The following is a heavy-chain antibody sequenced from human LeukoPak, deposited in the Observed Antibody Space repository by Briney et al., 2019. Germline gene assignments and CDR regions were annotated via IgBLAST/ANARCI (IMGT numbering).Heavy chain of an antibody. CDR3: ARDGFSSSWPYYFDC. CDR1: GYTFINYG. Sequence: GASVKVSCKASGYTFINYGITWVRQAPGQGLEWMGWISSYNGNTNYAQKFQGRVTMTTDTSTSTAYMELKSLRSDDTAVYHCARDGFSSSWPYYFDCWGQGTLVTVSS. J-gene: IGHJ4*02. D-gene: IGHD6-13*01. V-gene: IGHV1-18*01. CDR2: ISSYNGNT.